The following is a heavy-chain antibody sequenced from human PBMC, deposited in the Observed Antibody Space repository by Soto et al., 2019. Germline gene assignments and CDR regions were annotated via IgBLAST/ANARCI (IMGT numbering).Heavy chain of an antibody. D-gene: IGHD4-17*01. CDR2: IYHSGST. CDR1: GGSISSSNW. J-gene: IGHJ4*02. Sequence: SETLSLTCAVSGGSISSSNWWSWVRQPPGKGLEWIGEIYHSGSTNYNPSLKSRVTISVDKSKNQFSLKLSSVTAADTAVYYCASYLVTTVTPYVLDYWGQGTLVTVSS. V-gene: IGHV4-4*02. CDR3: ASYLVTTVTPYVLDY.